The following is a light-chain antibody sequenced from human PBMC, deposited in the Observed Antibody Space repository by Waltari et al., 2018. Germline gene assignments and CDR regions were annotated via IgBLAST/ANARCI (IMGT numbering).Light chain of an antibody. CDR2: DVS. Sequence: QSALTQPRSVSGSPGQSVTISCTGTSSDVGGYHSVSWYQHHPGKSPKPMIYDVSKRPSGVPDRFSGSKSGNTASLIISGLQAEDEADYYCCSYAGSYTYVVFGGGTKLTVL. CDR3: CSYAGSYTYVV. V-gene: IGLV2-11*01. J-gene: IGLJ2*01. CDR1: SSDVGGYHS.